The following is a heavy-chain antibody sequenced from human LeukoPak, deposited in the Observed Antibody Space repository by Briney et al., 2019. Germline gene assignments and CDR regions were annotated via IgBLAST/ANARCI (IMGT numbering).Heavy chain of an antibody. V-gene: IGHV4-34*01. D-gene: IGHD4-17*01. CDR1: GGSFSGYY. CDR3: ARGVYGDYFPKTRYFDY. CDR2: INDSGST. Sequence: PSETLSLTCAVYGGSFSGYYWNWIRQPPGKGLEWIGEINDSGSTNYNPFLKSRVSISVDTSKKQFSLKVNSVTAADTAVYYCARGVYGDYFPKTRYFDYWGQGTQVIVSS. J-gene: IGHJ4*02.